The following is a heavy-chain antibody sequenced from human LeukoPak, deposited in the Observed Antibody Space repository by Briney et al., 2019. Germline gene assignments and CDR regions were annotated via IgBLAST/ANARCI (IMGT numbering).Heavy chain of an antibody. CDR1: GYTFRNDA. CDR3: ARRHSGGNWFDS. J-gene: IGHJ5*01. CDR2: INPSSGST. V-gene: IGHV1-2*02. Sequence: AAVKVSCKASGYTFRNDAIAWVRQAPGQGLEWMGWINPSSGSTDYAQKFQGRVTMTRDTSISTAYMELSGLTSDDTAVYYCARRHSGGNWFDSWGQGTLVTVSS. D-gene: IGHD6-19*01.